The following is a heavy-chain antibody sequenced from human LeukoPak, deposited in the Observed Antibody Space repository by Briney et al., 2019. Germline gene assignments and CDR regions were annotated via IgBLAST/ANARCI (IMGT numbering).Heavy chain of an antibody. D-gene: IGHD3-16*01. J-gene: IGHJ5*02. CDR3: ARHYGP. V-gene: IGHV4-34*01. Sequence: SETLSLTCAVYGGPFRDYYWSWIRQPPGKGLEWIGEIDHSGVTSYSPSLESRVTLSVDTSKNQFSLKLTSVTAADTAVYYCARHYGPWGQGTLVTVSS. CDR1: GGPFRDYY. CDR2: IDHSGVT.